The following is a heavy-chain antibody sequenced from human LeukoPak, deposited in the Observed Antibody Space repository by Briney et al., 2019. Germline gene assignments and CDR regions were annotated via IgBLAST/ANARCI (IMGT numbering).Heavy chain of an antibody. CDR3: VREDRGGSGSYY. V-gene: IGHV3-53*01. CDR1: GFSVSSIY. CDR2: IYSDGTT. J-gene: IGHJ4*02. Sequence: PGGSLRLSCAASGFSVSSIYMNWVRQAPGKGLEWVSVIYSDGTTYYADSVKGRFTISRDDSKNTLYLQMNSLRAEDTAVYYCVREDRGGSGSYYWGQATLVTVSS. D-gene: IGHD3-10*01.